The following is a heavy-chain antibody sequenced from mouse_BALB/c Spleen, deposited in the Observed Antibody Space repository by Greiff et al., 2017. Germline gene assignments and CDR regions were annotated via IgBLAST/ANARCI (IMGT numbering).Heavy chain of an antibody. V-gene: IGHV2-9*02. CDR2: IWAGGST. D-gene: IGHD1-1*01. Sequence: VHLVESGPGLVAPSQSLSITCTVSGFSLTSYGVHWVRQPPGKGLEWLGVIWAGGSTNYNSALMSRLSISKDNSKSQVFLKMNSLQTDDTAMYYCARDLLLRKSAWFAYWGQGTLVTVSA. J-gene: IGHJ3*01. CDR1: GFSLTSYG. CDR3: ARDLLLRKSAWFAY.